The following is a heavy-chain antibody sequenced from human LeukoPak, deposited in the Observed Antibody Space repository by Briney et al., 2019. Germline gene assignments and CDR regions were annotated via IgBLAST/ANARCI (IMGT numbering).Heavy chain of an antibody. CDR2: ISSSGSTI. CDR3: ARGVVAAQYFDY. D-gene: IGHD2-15*01. CDR1: GFTFSSYE. J-gene: IGHJ4*02. Sequence: GGSLRLSCAASGFTFSSYEMNWVRQAPGKGLEWVSCISSSGSTIYYADSVKGRFTISRDNAKNSLYLQMNSLRAEDTAVYYCARGVVAAQYFDYWGQGTLVTVSS. V-gene: IGHV3-48*03.